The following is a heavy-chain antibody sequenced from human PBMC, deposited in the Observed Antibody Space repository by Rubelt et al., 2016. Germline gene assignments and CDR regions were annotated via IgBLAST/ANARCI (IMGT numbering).Heavy chain of an antibody. J-gene: IGHJ4*02. Sequence: GQGLEWMGWINPNSGGTNYEQKFQGRVTMTRDTSISTAYMELSRLRSDDTAVYYCARDRNYYDSSGYPDYWGQGTLVTVSS. CDR2: INPNSGGT. V-gene: IGHV1-2*02. D-gene: IGHD3-22*01. CDR3: ARDRNYYDSSGYPDY.